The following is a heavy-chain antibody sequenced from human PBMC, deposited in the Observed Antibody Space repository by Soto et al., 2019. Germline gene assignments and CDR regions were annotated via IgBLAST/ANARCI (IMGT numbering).Heavy chain of an antibody. CDR1: GFTFSTFA. J-gene: IGHJ4*02. D-gene: IGHD6-19*01. CDR2: ISNDGITK. CDR3: YSSGW. Sequence: QVQLVESGGGVVQPGRSLRLSCAASGFTFSTFAMHWVHQAPGKGLEWVALISNDGITKYYAESVKGRFTISRDNSKNTVYLEMDSLRTEDTAVYYAYSSGWWGQGTRVTVSS. V-gene: IGHV3-30*03.